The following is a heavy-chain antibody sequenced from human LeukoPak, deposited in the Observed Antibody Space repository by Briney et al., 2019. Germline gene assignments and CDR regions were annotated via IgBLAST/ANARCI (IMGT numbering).Heavy chain of an antibody. CDR2: IGAYNGNT. Sequence: ASVKVSCKASGYTFTSYGISWVRQAPGQGLEWMGWIGAYNGNTNYAQELQGRVTMTTDTSTSTAYMELRSLRSDDTAVYYCATDQPLSGSPDAFDIWGQGTMVTVSS. CDR3: ATDQPLSGSPDAFDI. D-gene: IGHD1-26*01. CDR1: GYTFTSYG. J-gene: IGHJ3*02. V-gene: IGHV1-18*01.